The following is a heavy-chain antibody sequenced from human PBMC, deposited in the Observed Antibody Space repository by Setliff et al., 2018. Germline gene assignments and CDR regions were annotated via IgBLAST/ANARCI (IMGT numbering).Heavy chain of an antibody. J-gene: IGHJ4*02. CDR1: GYSFTRYW. Sequence: GESLKISCQGSGYSFTRYWIVWVRQMPGKGLEWMGIIYPGDSDTRYSPSFQGQVTVSRDNAKNSLYLQMTSLRAEDTAIYYCARTTGYRLEGDFDYWGQGTLVTVSS. CDR3: ARTTGYRLEGDFDY. V-gene: IGHV5-51*01. D-gene: IGHD3-16*01. CDR2: IYPGDSDT.